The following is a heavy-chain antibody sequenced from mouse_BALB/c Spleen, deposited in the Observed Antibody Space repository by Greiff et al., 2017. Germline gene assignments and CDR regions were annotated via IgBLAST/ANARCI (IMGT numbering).Heavy chain of an antibody. CDR1: GFNIKDSY. CDR2: IDPENGDT. J-gene: IGHJ3*01. CDR3: NAEMITRGPWAY. V-gene: IGHV14-4*02. Sequence: VQLQQSGAELVRSGASVKLSCTASGFNIKDSYMHWVKQRPEQGLEWIGWIDPENGDTEYAPKFQGKATMTADTSSNTAYLQLSSLTSEDTAVYYCNAEMITRGPWAYWGQGTLVTVSA. D-gene: IGHD2-4*01.